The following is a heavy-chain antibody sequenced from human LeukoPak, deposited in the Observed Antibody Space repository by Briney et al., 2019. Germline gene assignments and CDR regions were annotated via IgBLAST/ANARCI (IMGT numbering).Heavy chain of an antibody. V-gene: IGHV6-1*01. J-gene: IGHJ4*02. CDR3: ARDQALIIDY. CDR2: TYYRSNWDT. CDR1: GDSVSSNSAS. Sequence: SQTLSLTCAISGDSVSSNSASWNWIRQSPSRGLEWLGRTYYRSNWDTDYAASVRSRITVNPDTSKNQFSLQLNSVTPEDTAVYYCARDQALIIDYWGQGTLVTVSS.